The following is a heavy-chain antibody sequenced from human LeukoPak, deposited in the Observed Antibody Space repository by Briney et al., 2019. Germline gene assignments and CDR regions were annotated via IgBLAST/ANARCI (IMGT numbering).Heavy chain of an antibody. V-gene: IGHV3-53*01. J-gene: IGHJ4*02. CDR2: LYSGGST. Sequence: GGSLRLSCAASGFTVSSNYMSWVRQAPGKGLEWVSVLYSGGSTYYADSVKGRFTISRDNSKNTLFLQMNSLRAEDTAVYYCARVVPAARYTYFDYWGQGTLVTVSS. CDR1: GFTVSSNY. CDR3: ARVVPAARYTYFDY. D-gene: IGHD2-2*01.